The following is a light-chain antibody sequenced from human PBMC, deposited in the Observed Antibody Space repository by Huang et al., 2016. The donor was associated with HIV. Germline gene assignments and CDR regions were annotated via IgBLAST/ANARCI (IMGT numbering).Light chain of an antibody. CDR1: RDISTF. CDR3: QKYDSAPRT. CDR2: AAA. V-gene: IGKV1-27*01. Sequence: MTQSPPSLSASIGDRDTLTCRASRDISTFLAWYQQKPGKPPRLLIYAAAILQSGVPSRFSGGGSGTNFTLTVSSLQPEDVANYYCQKYDSAPRTFGQGTKLEL. J-gene: IGKJ1*01.